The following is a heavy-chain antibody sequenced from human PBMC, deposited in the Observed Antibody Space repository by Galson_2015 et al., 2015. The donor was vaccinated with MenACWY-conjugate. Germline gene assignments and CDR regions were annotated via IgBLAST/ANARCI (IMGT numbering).Heavy chain of an antibody. CDR1: GFTFRNYW. CDR3: TRADHRYCSSTNCPFDH. CDR2: IKKVGSEK. Sequence: SLRLSCAVSGFTFRNYWMTWVRQAPGKGLEWVASIKKVGSEKYYVDSVKGRFTISRDNTKNSMYLEMNSLKTEDTALYYCTRADHRYCSSTNCPFDHWGQGTLVTVSS. V-gene: IGHV3-7*03. J-gene: IGHJ4*02. D-gene: IGHD2-15*01.